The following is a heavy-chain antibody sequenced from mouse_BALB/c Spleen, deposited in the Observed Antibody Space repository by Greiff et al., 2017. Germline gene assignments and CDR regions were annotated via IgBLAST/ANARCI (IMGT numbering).Heavy chain of an antibody. CDR2: ISYSGST. Sequence: DVKLVESGPGLVKPSQSLSLTCTVTGYSITSDYAWNWIRQFPGNKLEWMGYISYSGSTSYNPSLKSRISITRDTSKNQFFLQLNSVTTEDTATYYCARRYDYDGGYAMDYWGQGTSVTVSS. CDR3: ARRYDYDGGYAMDY. CDR1: GYSITSDYA. V-gene: IGHV3-2*02. D-gene: IGHD2-4*01. J-gene: IGHJ4*01.